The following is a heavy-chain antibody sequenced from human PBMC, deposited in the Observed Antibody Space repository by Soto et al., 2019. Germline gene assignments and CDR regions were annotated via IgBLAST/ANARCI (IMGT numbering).Heavy chain of an antibody. CDR2: IIPIFGTA. J-gene: IGHJ4*02. CDR3: ATKLWRCSGGSCYSRELPPFDY. Sequence: SVKVSCKASGGTFSSYAISWVRQAPGQGLEWMGGIIPIFGTANYAQKFQGRVTITADGSTSTAYMELSSLRSEDTAVYYCATKLWRCSGGSCYSRELPPFDYWGQGTLVTVSS. V-gene: IGHV1-69*13. CDR1: GGTFSSYA. D-gene: IGHD2-15*01.